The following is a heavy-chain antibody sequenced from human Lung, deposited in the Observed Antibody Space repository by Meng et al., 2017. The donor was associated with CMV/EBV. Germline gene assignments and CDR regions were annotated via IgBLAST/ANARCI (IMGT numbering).Heavy chain of an antibody. D-gene: IGHD6-13*01. CDR1: GFTFSSYA. CDR3: ARGFSQYSTQNFFDP. CDR2: VSGSGSST. V-gene: IGHV3-23*01. J-gene: IGHJ5*02. Sequence: GGSLRLSCAASGFTFSSYAMTWVRQAPGKGLEWVSSVSGSGSSTYYASSLRGRLTISRDNSKNTLFLQINSLTNADTAVYYCARGFSQYSTQNFFDPWGQGTLVTVSS.